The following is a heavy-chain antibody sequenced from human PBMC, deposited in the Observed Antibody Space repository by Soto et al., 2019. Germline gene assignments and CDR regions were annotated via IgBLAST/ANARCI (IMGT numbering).Heavy chain of an antibody. CDR3: ARALVFRGTILRPFDY. Sequence: ASVKVSCKASGYTFINYAIHWVRQAPGQRLEWMGWINAGNGNTKYSQRFQARLTMTWNTSISTAYMALSSLSSDDTAVYFCARALVFRGTILRPFDYWGQGSLVTVSS. V-gene: IGHV1-3*01. D-gene: IGHD1-7*01. J-gene: IGHJ4*02. CDR1: GYTFINYA. CDR2: INAGNGNT.